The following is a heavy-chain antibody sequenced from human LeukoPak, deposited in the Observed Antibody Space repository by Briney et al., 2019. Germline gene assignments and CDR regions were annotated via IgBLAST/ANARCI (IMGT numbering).Heavy chain of an antibody. J-gene: IGHJ4*02. Sequence: SETLSLTCAVYGGSFSGYYWSWIRQPPGKGLEWIGSIYYSGSTYYNPSLKSRVTISVDTSKNQFSLKLSSVTAADTAVYYCARPMNGGYDFDYWGQGTPVTVSS. D-gene: IGHD3-16*01. V-gene: IGHV4-34*01. CDR2: IYYSGST. CDR3: ARPMNGGYDFDY. CDR1: GGSFSGYY.